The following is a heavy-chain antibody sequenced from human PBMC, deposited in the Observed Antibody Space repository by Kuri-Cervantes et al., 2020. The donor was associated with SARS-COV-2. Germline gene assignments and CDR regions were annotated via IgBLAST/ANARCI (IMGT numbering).Heavy chain of an antibody. J-gene: IGHJ2*01. D-gene: IGHD3-16*01. CDR2: ISYDGSNK. CDR3: AREGLASPIYWYFDL. V-gene: IGHV3-30-3*01. CDR1: GFTFSSYA. Sequence: GESLKISCAASGFTFSSYAMHWVRQAPGKGLEWVAVISYDGSNKYYADSVKGRFTISRDNSKNSLYLQMNSLRAEDTAVYYCAREGLASPIYWYFDLWGRGTLVTVSS.